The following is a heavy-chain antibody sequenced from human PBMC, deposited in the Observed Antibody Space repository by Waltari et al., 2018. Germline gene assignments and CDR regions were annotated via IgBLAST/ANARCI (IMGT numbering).Heavy chain of an antibody. J-gene: IGHJ4*02. Sequence: EVQLVESGGGLVKPGGSLRLSCAASGFTFSSYSMNWVRQAPGKGLGWVSSISSSSNYIYYADSVKGRFTISRDNAKNSLYLQMNSLRAEDTAVYYCARGGQPVDNWGQGTLVTVSS. CDR3: ARGGQPVDN. D-gene: IGHD6-6*01. CDR1: GFTFSSYS. CDR2: ISSSSNYI. V-gene: IGHV3-21*01.